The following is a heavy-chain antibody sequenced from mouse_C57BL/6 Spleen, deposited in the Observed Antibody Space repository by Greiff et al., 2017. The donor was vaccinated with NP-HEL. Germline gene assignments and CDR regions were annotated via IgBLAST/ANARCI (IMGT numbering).Heavy chain of an antibody. D-gene: IGHD2-4*01. CDR1: GFTFSDYG. Sequence: EVKVVESGGGLVKPGGSLKLSCAASGFTFSDYGMHWVRQAPEKGLEWVAYISSGSSTIYYADTVKGRFTISRDNAKNTLFLQMTRLRSEDTAMYYCAMGDYDWFAYWGQGTLVTVSA. CDR2: ISSGSSTI. V-gene: IGHV5-17*01. CDR3: AMGDYDWFAY. J-gene: IGHJ3*01.